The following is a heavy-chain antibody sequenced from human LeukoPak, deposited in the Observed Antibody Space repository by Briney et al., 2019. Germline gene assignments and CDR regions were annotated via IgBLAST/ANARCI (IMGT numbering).Heavy chain of an antibody. CDR1: GVSISTYY. Sequence: PSETLSLTCTVSGVSISTYYWSWIRQPAGKGLEWIGHIYTSGNTNYNPSLKGRVTMSVDTSKNHFSLKLSSVTAADTAVYYCARGRGHMDVWGKGTTVTVSS. V-gene: IGHV4-4*07. D-gene: IGHD3-10*01. CDR3: ARGRGHMDV. J-gene: IGHJ6*03. CDR2: IYTSGNT.